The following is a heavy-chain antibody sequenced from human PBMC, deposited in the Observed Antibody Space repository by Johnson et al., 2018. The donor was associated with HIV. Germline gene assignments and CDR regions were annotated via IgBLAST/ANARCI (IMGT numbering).Heavy chain of an antibody. Sequence: VQLVESGGGLVQPGGSLRLSCAASGFTFSSYAMHWVRQAPGKGLEWVAVISYDGSNKYYADSVKGRFTISRDNAKKALYLQMNSLRAEDTALYYCAKGHWELLGGGDAFDIWGQGTMVSVSS. D-gene: IGHD1-26*01. V-gene: IGHV3-30-3*01. CDR1: GFTFSSYA. CDR3: AKGHWELLGGGDAFDI. J-gene: IGHJ3*02. CDR2: ISYDGSNK.